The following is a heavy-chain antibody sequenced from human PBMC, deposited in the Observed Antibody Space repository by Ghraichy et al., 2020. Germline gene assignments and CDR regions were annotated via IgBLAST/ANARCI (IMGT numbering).Heavy chain of an antibody. D-gene: IGHD2-15*01. CDR2: IYYSGYT. Sequence: SQTLSLTCTDSGDSVSSVSYYSTWIRQPPGKGLEWIGYIYYSGYTNYNPSLKSRVTISLDTSKNQFSLKLTSVTAADTAVYYCARVVPGVASFDYWGQGTLVTVSS. J-gene: IGHJ4*02. CDR1: GDSVSSVSYY. V-gene: IGHV4-61*01. CDR3: ARVVPGVASFDY.